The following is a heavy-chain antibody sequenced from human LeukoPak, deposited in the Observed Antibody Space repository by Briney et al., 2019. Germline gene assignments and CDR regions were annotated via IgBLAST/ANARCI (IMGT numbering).Heavy chain of an antibody. CDR3: AKTYYYDSSGYSLGAFDI. D-gene: IGHD3-22*01. J-gene: IGHJ2*01. Sequence: PGGSLRLSCAASGFTFSSYGMHWVRQAPGEGLEWVAVISYDGSNKYYADSVKGRFTISRDNSKNTLYLQMNSLRAEDTAVYYCAKTYYYDSSGYSLGAFDIWGRGTLVTVSS. CDR1: GFTFSSYG. V-gene: IGHV3-30*18. CDR2: ISYDGSNK.